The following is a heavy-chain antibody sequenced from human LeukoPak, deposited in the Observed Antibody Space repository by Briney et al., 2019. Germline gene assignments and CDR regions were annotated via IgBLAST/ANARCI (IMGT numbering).Heavy chain of an antibody. CDR1: GFTFSSYA. CDR2: VSGSGGST. CDR3: AKDRKRTIDWFDP. Sequence: PGGSLRLSCAASGFTFSSYAMSWVRQAPGKGLEWVSGVSGSGGSTSYAVSVKGRFTISRDNSKNTLYLQMNSLRAEDTAVYYCAKDRKRTIDWFDPWGQGTLVTVSS. J-gene: IGHJ5*02. V-gene: IGHV3-23*01. D-gene: IGHD1-14*01.